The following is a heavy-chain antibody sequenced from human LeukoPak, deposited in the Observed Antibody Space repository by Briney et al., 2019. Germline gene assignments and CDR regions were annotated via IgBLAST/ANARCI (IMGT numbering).Heavy chain of an antibody. J-gene: IGHJ3*02. CDR2: IIPIFGTA. CDR3: ASGTLRDGYLGYAFDI. Sequence: SVKASCKASGYTFTGYYMHWVRQAPGQGLEWMGGIIPIFGTANYAQKFQGRVTITADKSTSTAYMELSSLRSEDTAVYYCASGTLRDGYLGYAFDIWGQGTMVTVSS. V-gene: IGHV1-69*06. CDR1: GYTFTGYY. D-gene: IGHD5-24*01.